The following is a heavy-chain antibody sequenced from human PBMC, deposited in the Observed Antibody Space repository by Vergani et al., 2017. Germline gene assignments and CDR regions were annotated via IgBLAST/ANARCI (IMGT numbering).Heavy chain of an antibody. D-gene: IGHD3-10*01. V-gene: IGHV3-48*04. CDR2: ISSSSSTI. J-gene: IGHJ4*02. CDR3: ARRPPSGSYSSARGGFDY. CDR1: GFTFSSYS. Sequence: EVQLLESGGGLVQPGGSLRLSCAASGFTFSSYSMNWVRQAPGKGLEWVSYISSSSSTIYYADSVKGRFTISRDNAKNSLYLQMNSLRAEDTAVYYCARRPPSGSYSSARGGFDYWGQGTLVTVSS.